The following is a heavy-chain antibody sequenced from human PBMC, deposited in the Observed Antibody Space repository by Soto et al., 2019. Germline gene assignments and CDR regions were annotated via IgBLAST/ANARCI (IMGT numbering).Heavy chain of an antibody. J-gene: IGHJ4*02. D-gene: IGHD3-9*01. CDR2: ISWDGGRT. Sequence: PGGSLRLSCAASGFSFEDYTMHWVRHTPGKGPEWISLISWDGGRTLYSDSVKGRFIISRDNSKNSLYLQMNSLTTEDTALYFCAGDSYDVLTGQKRYFDHWGQGNLVTVSS. V-gene: IGHV3-43*01. CDR1: GFSFEDYT. CDR3: AGDSYDVLTGQKRYFDH.